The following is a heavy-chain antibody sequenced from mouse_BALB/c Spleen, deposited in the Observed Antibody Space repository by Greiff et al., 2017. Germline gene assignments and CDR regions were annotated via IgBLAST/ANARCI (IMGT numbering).Heavy chain of an antibody. Sequence: EVQVVESGGGLVKPGGSLKLSCAASGFTFSDYYMYWVRQTPEKRLEWVATISDGGSYTYYPDSVKGRFTISRDNAKNNLYLQMSSLKSEDTAMYYCAKGNGNYFFDYWGQGTTLTVSS. CDR1: GFTFSDYY. CDR3: AKGNGNYFFDY. V-gene: IGHV5-4*02. D-gene: IGHD2-1*01. CDR2: ISDGGSYT. J-gene: IGHJ2*01.